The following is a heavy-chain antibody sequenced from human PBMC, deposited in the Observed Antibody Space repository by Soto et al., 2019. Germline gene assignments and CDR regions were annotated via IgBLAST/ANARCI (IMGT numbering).Heavy chain of an antibody. CDR2: LYNTGST. V-gene: IGHV4-59*01. CDR3: ARDLWGYCGTDCYPLDV. Sequence: QVRLQESGPGLVKPSETLSLTCTVSGGSISRYYWSWIRQPPGKGLDWIGYLYNTGSTIYNPSLKSRVTISVDTSKNQFSLKLNSVTAADTAVYYCARDLWGYCGTDCYPLDVWGQGTTVTVS. CDR1: GGSISRYY. D-gene: IGHD2-21*02. J-gene: IGHJ6*02.